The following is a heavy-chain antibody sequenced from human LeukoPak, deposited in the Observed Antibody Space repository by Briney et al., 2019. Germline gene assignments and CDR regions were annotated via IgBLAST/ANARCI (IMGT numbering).Heavy chain of an antibody. CDR2: INGDGSST. CDR3: ARRGLVPAFDI. Sequence: GSLRLSCAASGFTFSSYWMHWVRQAPGKGLVWISRINGDGSSTTYADAVKGRFTISRDNAKNTLYLQMSSLRAEDTAVYYCARRGLVPAFDIWGQGTMVTVAS. CDR1: GFTFSSYW. J-gene: IGHJ3*02. D-gene: IGHD2-2*01. V-gene: IGHV3-74*01.